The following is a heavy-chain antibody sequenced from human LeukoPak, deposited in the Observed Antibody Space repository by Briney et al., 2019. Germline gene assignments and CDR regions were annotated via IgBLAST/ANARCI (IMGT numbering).Heavy chain of an antibody. D-gene: IGHD2-21*02. Sequence: GGSLRLSCAASGFSLIRSGMHWVRQAPGKGLECVAYMEYTGSNEWYADSVKGRFSISRDNSKNTLYLQMNSLRYEDTALYFCANRFCGGDCSLRVALSIWGQGTMVTVFS. CDR3: ANRFCGGDCSLRVALSI. V-gene: IGHV3-30*02. CDR2: MEYTGSNE. J-gene: IGHJ3*02. CDR1: GFSLIRSG.